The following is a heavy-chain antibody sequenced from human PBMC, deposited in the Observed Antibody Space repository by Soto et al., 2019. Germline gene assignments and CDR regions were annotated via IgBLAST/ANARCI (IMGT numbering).Heavy chain of an antibody. CDR3: ARDHGDYDILTGSYYFDY. J-gene: IGHJ4*02. Sequence: PAETLAVACTFSGGSISTGAYDWSWIPQHPGKGLEWIGYIYYSGSTYYNPSLKSRVTISVDTSKNQFSLKLSSVTAADTAVYYCARDHGDYDILTGSYYFDYWGQGTMVTVSS. V-gene: IGHV4-31*03. CDR2: IYYSGST. D-gene: IGHD3-9*01. CDR1: GGSISTGAYD.